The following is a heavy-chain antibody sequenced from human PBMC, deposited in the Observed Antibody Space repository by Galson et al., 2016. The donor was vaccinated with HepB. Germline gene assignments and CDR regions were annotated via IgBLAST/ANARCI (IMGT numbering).Heavy chain of an antibody. J-gene: IGHJ4*02. D-gene: IGHD2-15*01. CDR2: ISGGGGST. V-gene: IGHV3-23*01. CDR3: AKDRYCGGGACSLSYFDL. Sequence: SLRLSCAASGFTFSSYAMSWVRQAPGKGLEWVSGISGGGGSTYYADSVKGRLTISRDKPKNMVYLQIHSLRVEDTAVYFCAKDRYCGGGACSLSYFDLWGQGIQVTVSS. CDR1: GFTFSSYA.